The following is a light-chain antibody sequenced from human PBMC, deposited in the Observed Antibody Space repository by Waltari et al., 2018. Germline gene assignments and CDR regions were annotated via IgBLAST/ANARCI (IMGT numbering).Light chain of an antibody. CDR2: KAS. CDR1: QTIRTF. CDR3: QQSFSIPYT. Sequence: IQMTQSPSSLSASVGDGVTITCRANQTIRTFLNWYQQKLWRAPKLLIYKASHLQTGIPSRFSGSGSGTDFTLTVSSLQPEDFTTYYCQQSFSIPYTFGQGTKVEL. J-gene: IGKJ2*01. V-gene: IGKV1-39*01.